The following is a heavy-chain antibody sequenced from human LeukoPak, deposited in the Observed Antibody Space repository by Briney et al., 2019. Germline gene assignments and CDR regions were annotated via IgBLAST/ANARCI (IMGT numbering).Heavy chain of an antibody. D-gene: IGHD3-22*01. CDR1: GGSFSGYH. CDR3: ARVCSFYSGYYPPYYYYYMDV. J-gene: IGHJ6*03. V-gene: IGHV4-34*01. Sequence: SETLSLTCAVYGGSFSGYHWSWIRQPPGKGLEWIGEINHSGSTNYNPSLKSRVTISVDTSKNQFSLKLSSVTAADTAVYYCARVCSFYSGYYPPYYYYYMDVWGKGTTVTVSS. CDR2: INHSGST.